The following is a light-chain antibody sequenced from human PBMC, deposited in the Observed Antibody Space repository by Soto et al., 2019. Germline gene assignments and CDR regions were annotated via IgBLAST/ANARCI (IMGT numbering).Light chain of an antibody. CDR1: RISNSN. CDR2: GAS. CDR3: QQYDNWPPCT. V-gene: IGKV3D-15*01. J-gene: IGKJ1*01. Sequence: MSPSQASLSVFPGDRASLSCRVTRISNSNFAWYQQKPGQAPRLLIYGASTRVTGIPARFSGSGSGTEFTLTISSLEPEDFAVYYCQQYDNWPPCTFGQGTKVDIK.